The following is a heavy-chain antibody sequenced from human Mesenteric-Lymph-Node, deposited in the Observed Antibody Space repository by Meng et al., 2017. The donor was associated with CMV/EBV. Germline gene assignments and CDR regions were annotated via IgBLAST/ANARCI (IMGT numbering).Heavy chain of an antibody. CDR1: GYSISSGYY. Sequence: ETLSLTCTVSGYSISSGYYWGWVRQAPGKGLEWVSAISGSGGTTYYADSVKGRFTISRDNSKNTLYLQMNSLRAEDTAVYYCAKCLTWTLFDYWGQGTLVTVSS. CDR2: ISGSGGTT. CDR3: AKCLTWTLFDY. D-gene: IGHD3/OR15-3a*01. V-gene: IGHV3-23*01. J-gene: IGHJ4*02.